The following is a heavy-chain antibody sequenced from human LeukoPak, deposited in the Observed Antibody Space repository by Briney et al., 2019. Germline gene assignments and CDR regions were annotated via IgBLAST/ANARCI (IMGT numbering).Heavy chain of an antibody. D-gene: IGHD3-3*01. CDR1: GYTFTSYD. J-gene: IGHJ3*02. V-gene: IGHV1-8*01. CDR2: MNPNSGNT. CDR3: ARGYYDFWSGSPYAFDI. Sequence: ASVKVSCKASGYTFTSYDINWVRHAPGQGLELMGWMNPNSGNTGYAQKFQGRVTMTRNTSISTAYMELSSLRSEDTAVYYCARGYYDFWSGSPYAFDIWGQGTMVTVSS.